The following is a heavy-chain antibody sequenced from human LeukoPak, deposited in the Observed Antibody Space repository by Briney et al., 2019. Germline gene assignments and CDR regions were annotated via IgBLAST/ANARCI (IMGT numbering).Heavy chain of an antibody. CDR1: GFTFSAYS. V-gene: IGHV3-21*01. CDR2: ISSSSSYI. J-gene: IGHJ3*02. D-gene: IGHD3-22*01. CDR3: ARSITMIVVGSDAFDI. Sequence: PGGSLRLSCAASGFTFSAYSMNWVRQAPGKGLEWVSSISSSSSYIYYADSVKGRFTISRDNAKNSLYLQMSSLRAEDTAAYYCARSITMIVVGSDAFDIWGQGTMVTVSS.